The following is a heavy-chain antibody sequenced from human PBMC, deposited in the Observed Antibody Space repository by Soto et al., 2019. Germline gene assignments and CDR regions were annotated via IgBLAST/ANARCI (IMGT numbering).Heavy chain of an antibody. CDR2: IYSGGST. CDR1: GFTVSSNY. D-gene: IGHD3-16*02. CDR3: ARSPQPNGYPYYYYGMDV. J-gene: IGHJ6*02. V-gene: IGHV3-53*04. Sequence: EVQLVESGGGLVQPGGSLRLSCAASGFTVSSNYMSWVRQAPGKGLEWVSVIYSGGSTYYADSVKGRFTISRHNSKNTLYLQMNSLRAEDTAVYYCARSPQPNGYPYYYYGMDVWGQGTTVTVSS.